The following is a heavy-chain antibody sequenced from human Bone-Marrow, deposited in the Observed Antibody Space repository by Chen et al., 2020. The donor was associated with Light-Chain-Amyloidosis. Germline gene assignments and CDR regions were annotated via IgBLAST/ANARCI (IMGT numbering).Heavy chain of an antibody. CDR3: AKDSRSAGSTASVYGMDV. V-gene: IGHV3-30*18. D-gene: IGHD2-15*01. Sequence: QVQLVESGGGVVQPGGSLRLSCAASGFPFSSHGMHWVRQAAGKVPEWVAVVSAEGTKKFIAESQKGRFTISRDNSKNTLYLQMNSLRPEDTAVYYCAKDSRSAGSTASVYGMDVWGQGTTVTVSS. CDR2: VSAEGTKK. CDR1: GFPFSSHG. J-gene: IGHJ6*02.